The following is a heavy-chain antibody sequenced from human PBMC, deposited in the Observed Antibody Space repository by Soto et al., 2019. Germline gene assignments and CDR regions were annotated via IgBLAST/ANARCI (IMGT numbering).Heavy chain of an antibody. Sequence: QLQLQESGPGLVKPSETLSLTCTVSGGSISSSSYYWGWIRQPPGKGLEWIGSIYYSGSTYYNPYLKSRVTISVATSKNQFSLNMRAVTAPDTAVYYCARSVDGAYYYYGMDVWGQGTTVT. D-gene: IGHD6-19*01. CDR2: IYYSGST. J-gene: IGHJ6*02. V-gene: IGHV4-39*01. CDR3: ARSVDGAYYYYGMDV. CDR1: GGSISSSSYY.